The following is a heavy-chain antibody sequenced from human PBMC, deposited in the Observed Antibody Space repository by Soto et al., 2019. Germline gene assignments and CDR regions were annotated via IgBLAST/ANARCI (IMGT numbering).Heavy chain of an antibody. Sequence: QVQLVESGGGVVQPGRSLRLSCAASGFTFSNYGMHWVRQAPGKGLEWVAIIWHDGNNKYYADSVRGRFIISRDNSKKRLYLQMNSLRAEDTAVYYCASDLVGASDSYGLDVWGQGTPFTVSS. J-gene: IGHJ6*02. CDR2: IWHDGNNK. CDR3: ASDLVGASDSYGLDV. V-gene: IGHV3-33*01. CDR1: GFTFSNYG. D-gene: IGHD1-26*01.